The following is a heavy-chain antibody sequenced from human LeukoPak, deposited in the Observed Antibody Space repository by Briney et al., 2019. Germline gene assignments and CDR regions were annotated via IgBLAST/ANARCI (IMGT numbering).Heavy chain of an antibody. CDR1: GFTFDDYA. CDR3: AKDPRSSSFYSRGVLDP. J-gene: IGHJ5*02. V-gene: IGHV3-9*01. Sequence: GGSLRLSCAASGFTFDDYAMHWVRQAPGKGLEWVSGISWNSGSIGYAGSVKGRFTISRDNAKNSLYLQMNSLRAEDTALYYCAKDPRSSSFYSRGVLDPWGQGTLVTVSS. CDR2: ISWNSGSI. D-gene: IGHD6-13*01.